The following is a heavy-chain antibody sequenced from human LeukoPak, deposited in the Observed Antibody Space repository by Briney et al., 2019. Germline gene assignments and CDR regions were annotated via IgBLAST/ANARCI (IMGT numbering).Heavy chain of an antibody. D-gene: IGHD3-9*01. CDR1: GGSFSGYY. J-gene: IGHJ4*02. V-gene: IGHV4-34*01. CDR3: ARCLNYDILTGPNQYYFDY. CDR2: INHSGST. Sequence: PSETLSLTCAVYGGSFSGYYWSWIRQPPGKGLEWIGEINHSGSTNYNPSLKSRVTISVDTSKNQFSLKLSSVTAADTAVYYCARCLNYDILTGPNQYYFDYWGQGTLVTVSS.